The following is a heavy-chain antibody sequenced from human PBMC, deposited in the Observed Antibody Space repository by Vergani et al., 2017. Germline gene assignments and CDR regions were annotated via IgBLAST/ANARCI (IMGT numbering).Heavy chain of an antibody. CDR2: IYTSGST. Sequence: QVQLQESGPGLVKPSQTLSLTCTVSGGSISSGSYYWSWIRQPAGKGLEWIGRIYTSGSTNYNPSLKSRVTISVDTSKNQFSLKLSSVTAADTAVYYCARYLAAAGTEGGHKYNWFDPWGQGTLVTVSS. D-gene: IGHD6-13*01. CDR1: GGSISSGSYY. CDR3: ARYLAAAGTEGGHKYNWFDP. V-gene: IGHV4-61*02. J-gene: IGHJ5*02.